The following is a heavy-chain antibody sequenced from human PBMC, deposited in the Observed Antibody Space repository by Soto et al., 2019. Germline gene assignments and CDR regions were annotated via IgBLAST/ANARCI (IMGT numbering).Heavy chain of an antibody. CDR3: SRRLKLGADYYGMDV. Sequence: SQTLSLTGVISGDSGSSTSAAWNWIRQSPSRGLEWLGRTFYRSKWYYDYAVSVKSRITINPDTSKNQFSLQLNSVTPEDTAVYYCSRRLKLGADYYGMDVWGQGTTVTVSS. CDR2: TFYRSKWYY. CDR1: GDSGSSTSAA. V-gene: IGHV6-1*01. J-gene: IGHJ6*02. D-gene: IGHD1-26*01.